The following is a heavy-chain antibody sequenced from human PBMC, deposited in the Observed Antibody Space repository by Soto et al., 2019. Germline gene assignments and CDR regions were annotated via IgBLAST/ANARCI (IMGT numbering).Heavy chain of an antibody. CDR2: VNSDGTTT. V-gene: IGHV3-74*01. J-gene: IGHJ6*02. Sequence: PGGSLRLSCAASGFTFSSYWLHWVRQAPGEGLVWVSRVNSDGTTTNYADSVKCRFTISRDNARNPLYLQINSLTAEDTAVYYCLRDGYPAWVYGVDVWGQGTTVTVSS. CDR1: GFTFSSYW. D-gene: IGHD1-1*01. CDR3: LRDGYPAWVYGVDV.